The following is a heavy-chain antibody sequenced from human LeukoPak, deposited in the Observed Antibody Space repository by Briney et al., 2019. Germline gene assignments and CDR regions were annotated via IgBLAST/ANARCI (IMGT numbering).Heavy chain of an antibody. D-gene: IGHD2-2*01. CDR3: ARSSPIVVVPAAGNWFDP. V-gene: IGHV1-69*13. CDR2: IIPIFGTA. J-gene: IGHJ5*02. CDR1: GGTFSSYA. Sequence: GASVKVSCKASGGTFSSYAISWVRQAPGQGLEWMGGIIPIFGTANYAQKFQGRVTITADESTSTAYMELSSLRSEDTAVYYCARSSPIVVVPAAGNWFDPWGQGTLVTVSS.